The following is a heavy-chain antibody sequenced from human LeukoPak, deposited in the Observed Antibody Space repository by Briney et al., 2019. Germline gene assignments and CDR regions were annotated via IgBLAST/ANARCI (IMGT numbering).Heavy chain of an antibody. CDR2: ISGSSSAI. CDR3: VRDRTLGVRDGFILA. Sequence: GGSLRLSCAASGFTFSAYNMIWVRQAPGKGLEWLSYISGSSSAIYYADSVQGRFTISRDNAKNSLSLQMSSLRVEDTAVYYCVRDRTLGVRDGFILAWGQGTLVTVSS. CDR1: GFTFSAYN. J-gene: IGHJ5*02. V-gene: IGHV3-48*01. D-gene: IGHD5-24*01.